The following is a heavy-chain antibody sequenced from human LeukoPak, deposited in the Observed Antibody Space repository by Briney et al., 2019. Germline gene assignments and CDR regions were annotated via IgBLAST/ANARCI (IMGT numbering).Heavy chain of an antibody. CDR3: ARTIPNREYSNGWYVDY. D-gene: IGHD6-19*01. Sequence: ASVKVSCKTSGYTFTSYGISWVRQASGQGLEWMGWISAYNGDTKYSQRLQGRVTMTTDTSTITAYMELRSLTSDDTAVYYCARTIPNREYSNGWYVDYWGQGTLVIVSS. CDR1: GYTFTSYG. V-gene: IGHV1-18*01. CDR2: ISAYNGDT. J-gene: IGHJ4*02.